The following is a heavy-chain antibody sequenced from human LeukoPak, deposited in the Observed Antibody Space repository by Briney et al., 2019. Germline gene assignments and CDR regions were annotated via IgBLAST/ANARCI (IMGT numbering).Heavy chain of an antibody. CDR1: GFTFSSYA. Sequence: GGSLRLSCAASGFTFSSYAMSWVRQAPGKGLEWVSAISGSGGSTYYADSVKGRFTISRDNAKNSLYLQMNSLRAEDTALYYCAKDIVSGYSPYYYGMDVWGQGTTVTVSS. D-gene: IGHD2/OR15-2a*01. V-gene: IGHV3-23*01. J-gene: IGHJ6*02. CDR3: AKDIVSGYSPYYYGMDV. CDR2: ISGSGGST.